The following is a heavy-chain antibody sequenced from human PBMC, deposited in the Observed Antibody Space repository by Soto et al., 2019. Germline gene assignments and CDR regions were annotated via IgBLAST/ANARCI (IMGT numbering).Heavy chain of an antibody. CDR1: GASVPTYY. Sequence: QVQLEESGPGLVKPSETLSLACSASGASVPTYYWTWIRQPPGKTLEWIGQMYYGGNTDYNPSLKGRVSFSADTSKNQFSLNLTSLTAADTAVYYCATGRGGYATPYWGQGIWVVVSS. CDR3: ATGRGGYATPY. CDR2: MYYGGNT. J-gene: IGHJ4*02. V-gene: IGHV4-59*02. D-gene: IGHD5-12*01.